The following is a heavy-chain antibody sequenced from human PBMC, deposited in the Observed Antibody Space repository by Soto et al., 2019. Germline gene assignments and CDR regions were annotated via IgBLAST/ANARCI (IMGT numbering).Heavy chain of an antibody. V-gene: IGHV3-23*01. CDR3: ARDGAKYSSSSRPGY. CDR1: GFSFVNYA. CDR2: LSGSGTST. Sequence: PGGSLRLSCAASGFSFVNYAMNWVRQAPGKGLEWVSGLSGSGTSTYYADSVKGRFTISRDNSKNTLYLQMNSLRAEDTAVYYCARDGAKYSSSSRPGYWGQGTLVTVSS. D-gene: IGHD6-6*01. J-gene: IGHJ4*02.